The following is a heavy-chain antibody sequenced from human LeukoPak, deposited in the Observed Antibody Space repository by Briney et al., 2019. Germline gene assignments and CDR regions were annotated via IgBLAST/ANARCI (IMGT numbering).Heavy chain of an antibody. Sequence: GGSLRLSCAASGFTFSSYSMNWVRQAPGKGLEWVSYISSSSSTIYYADSVKGRFTISRDNAKNSLYLQMNSLRAEDTAVYYCASEITYYYDSSGYYLPPVDYWGQGTLVTVSS. J-gene: IGHJ4*02. CDR1: GFTFSSYS. V-gene: IGHV3-48*04. D-gene: IGHD3-22*01. CDR3: ASEITYYYDSSGYYLPPVDY. CDR2: ISSSSSTI.